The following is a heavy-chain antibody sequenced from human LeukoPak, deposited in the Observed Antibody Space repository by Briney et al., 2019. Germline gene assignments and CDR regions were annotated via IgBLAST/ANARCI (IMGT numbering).Heavy chain of an antibody. V-gene: IGHV3-23*01. CDR3: AKNGEPHYYMDV. D-gene: IGHD1-14*01. CDR2: ISGSGSNT. CDR1: GFTFTTYG. Sequence: QPGGSLRLSCAASGFTFTTYGMIWVRQAPWKGLEWVLGISGSGSNTYYADSAKGRFTSSRDYSKRTVYLQMNSLRAEDTAVYYCAKNGEPHYYMDVLGKGTTVTVSS. J-gene: IGHJ6*03.